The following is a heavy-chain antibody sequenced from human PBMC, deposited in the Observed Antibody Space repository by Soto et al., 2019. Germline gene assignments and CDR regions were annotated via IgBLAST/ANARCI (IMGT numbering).Heavy chain of an antibody. J-gene: IGHJ6*02. CDR1: GYTFNSYG. D-gene: IGHD3-3*01. CDR2: ISAYNGNT. Sequence: ASVKVSCKASGYTFNSYGISRVRQAHGQGLEGMGWISAYNGNTNYAQKLQGRVTMTTDTSTSTAYMELRSLRSDDTAVYYCARDGYYDFWSAYYPKDYYYGMDVGGQGTTVT. V-gene: IGHV1-18*04. CDR3: ARDGYYDFWSAYYPKDYYYGMDV.